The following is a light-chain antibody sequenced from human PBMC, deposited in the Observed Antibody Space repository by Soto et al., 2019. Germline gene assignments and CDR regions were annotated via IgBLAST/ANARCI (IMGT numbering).Light chain of an antibody. CDR2: DAS. CDR1: QEISNY. J-gene: IGKJ5*01. CDR3: QQYDNLPIT. V-gene: IGKV1-33*01. Sequence: DIQMTQSPSSLSASVGDRVTITCQASQEISNYLNWYQQKPGKAPKLLIYDASNLETGVPSRFSGSGSGTDFTFTISSLQPADIATYYCQQYDNLPITFGQGTRLEIK.